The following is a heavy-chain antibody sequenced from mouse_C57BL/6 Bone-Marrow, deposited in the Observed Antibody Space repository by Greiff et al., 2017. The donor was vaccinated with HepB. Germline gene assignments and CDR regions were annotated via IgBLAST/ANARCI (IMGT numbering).Heavy chain of an antibody. CDR2: IDPEDGDT. Sequence: EVQLQQSGAELVRPGASVKLSCTASGFNIKDYYMHWVKQRPEQGLEWIGRIDPEDGDTEYAPKFQGKATMTADTSSNTAYLKLSSLTSEDTAVYYYTTFITTVVARDYAMDYWGQGTSVTVSS. CDR3: TTFITTVVARDYAMDY. J-gene: IGHJ4*01. CDR1: GFNIKDYY. D-gene: IGHD1-1*01. V-gene: IGHV14-1*01.